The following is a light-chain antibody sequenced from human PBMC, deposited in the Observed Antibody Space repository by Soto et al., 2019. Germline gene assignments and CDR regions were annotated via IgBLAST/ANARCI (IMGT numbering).Light chain of an antibody. J-gene: IGLJ2*01. Sequence: QSVLTQPPAASGTPGPRVTISCSGSSAKIGSNTVNWHQQLPGTAPKLLIYGKNQRPSGVPDRFSGSKSGPSASLAISGLQSEDAADYYCAAWDDSLNCPVFGGGTKVTVL. CDR1: SAKIGSNT. CDR2: GKN. V-gene: IGLV1-44*01. CDR3: AAWDDSLNCPV.